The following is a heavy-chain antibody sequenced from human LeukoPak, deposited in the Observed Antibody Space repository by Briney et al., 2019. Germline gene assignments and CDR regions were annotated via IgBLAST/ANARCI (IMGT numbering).Heavy chain of an antibody. CDR3: AGSRPTTPFDP. J-gene: IGHJ5*02. V-gene: IGHV3-23*01. CDR1: GFTLSNYV. CDR2: ISASGDNT. D-gene: IGHD6-13*01. Sequence: GGSLRLSCAASGFTLSNYVMSWVRQAPGKGLEWVSCISASGDNTYYADFVKGRFSISRHDSKNTLYLEMNSLIAEDTAVYYCAGSRPTTPFDPGGQGTLVTVSS.